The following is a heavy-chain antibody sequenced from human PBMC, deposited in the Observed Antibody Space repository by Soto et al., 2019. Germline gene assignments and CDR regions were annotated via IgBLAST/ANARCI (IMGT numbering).Heavy chain of an antibody. CDR2: IVRDGGQK. CDR1: GFTFSRYG. CDR3: ARDDDFEANGLDY. Sequence: QVHLVESGGGVVQPGRPLRLSCAASGFTFSRYGMHWVRQAPGKGLEWVGVIVRDGGQKQYADSVRGRFTISRDNFKNPLYLEMNSVTVEATAVYYCARDDDFEANGLDYWGQGTLVTVSS. V-gene: IGHV3-33*01. J-gene: IGHJ4*02. D-gene: IGHD2-21*02.